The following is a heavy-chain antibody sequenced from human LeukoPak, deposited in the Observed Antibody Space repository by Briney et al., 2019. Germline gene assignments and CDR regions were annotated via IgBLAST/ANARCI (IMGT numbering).Heavy chain of an antibody. V-gene: IGHV4-59*01. D-gene: IGHD3-16*02. J-gene: IGHJ3*02. Sequence: IGYIYYSGSTNYNPSLKSRVTISVDTSKNQFSLKLSSVTAADTAVYYCASSYRYDKGAFDIWGQGTMVTVSS. CDR2: IYYSGST. CDR3: ASSYRYDKGAFDI.